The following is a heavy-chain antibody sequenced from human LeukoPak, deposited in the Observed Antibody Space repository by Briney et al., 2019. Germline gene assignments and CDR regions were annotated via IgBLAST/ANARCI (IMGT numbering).Heavy chain of an antibody. Sequence: GSLRLSCAASGFTFSVYSMSWVRQAPGKGLEWVALIKQDASAKEYVDYFKGRATISRANDENSLYLQMNSLRVDDTAVYYCARWGGGQSEFDSWGQGTLVTVSS. CDR1: GFTFSVYS. D-gene: IGHD3-10*01. CDR2: IKQDASAK. CDR3: ARWGGGQSEFDS. J-gene: IGHJ4*02. V-gene: IGHV3-7*01.